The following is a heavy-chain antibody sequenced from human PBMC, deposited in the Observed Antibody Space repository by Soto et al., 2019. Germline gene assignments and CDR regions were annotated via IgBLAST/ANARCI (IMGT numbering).Heavy chain of an antibody. Sequence: PSETLSLTCNVSDDSLSTLYWSWIRQPAGKGLEWIGRIYASGSTNYNPSLKGRVTMSVDTSKKQFSLKMISVTAADTAVYYCARSAIPRGGWFRPWGQGVLVTVSS. CDR1: DDSLSTLY. CDR3: ARSAIPRGGWFRP. D-gene: IGHD2-21*01. V-gene: IGHV4-4*07. J-gene: IGHJ5*02. CDR2: IYASGST.